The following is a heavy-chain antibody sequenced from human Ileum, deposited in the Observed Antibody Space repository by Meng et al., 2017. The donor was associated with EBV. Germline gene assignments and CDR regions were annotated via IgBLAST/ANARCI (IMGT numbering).Heavy chain of an antibody. CDR1: GGSFTNYY. J-gene: IGHJ4*02. CDR2: IYHSGST. CDR3: ARADKVRFDY. V-gene: IGHV4-34*01. Sequence: QVHLRQWGAGLLKPSETLSLTCAVYGGSFTNYYGTWIRQPPGKGLEWIGEIYHSGSTNYNPSLKSRVSISVDKSKNQFSLKLSSVTAADTAVYYCARADKVRFDYWGQGTLVTVSS.